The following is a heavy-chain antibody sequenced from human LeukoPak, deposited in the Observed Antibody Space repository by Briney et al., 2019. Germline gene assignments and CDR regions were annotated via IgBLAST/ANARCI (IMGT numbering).Heavy chain of an antibody. Sequence: GGSLRLSCAASGFTFSSYAMSWVRQAPGKGLEWVSAISGNGGSTYYADSVKGRFTISRDNSKNTLYLQMNSLRAEDTAVYYCAKDSPTFMLTRRGKFDYWGQGTLVTVSS. D-gene: IGHD3-9*01. V-gene: IGHV3-23*01. J-gene: IGHJ4*02. CDR1: GFTFSSYA. CDR2: ISGNGGST. CDR3: AKDSPTFMLTRRGKFDY.